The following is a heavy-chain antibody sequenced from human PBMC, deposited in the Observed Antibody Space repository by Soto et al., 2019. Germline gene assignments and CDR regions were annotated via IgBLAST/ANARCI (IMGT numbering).Heavy chain of an antibody. CDR3: ARNRFYYYYGMDV. J-gene: IGHJ6*02. CDR2: INHSGST. V-gene: IGHV4-34*01. Sequence: ASETLSLTCAVYGGSFSGYYWSWIRQPPGKGLEWIGEINHSGSTNYNPSLKSRVTISVDTSKNQFSLKLSSVTAADTAVYYCARNRFYYYYGMDVWGQGTTVTVSS. CDR1: GGSFSGYY.